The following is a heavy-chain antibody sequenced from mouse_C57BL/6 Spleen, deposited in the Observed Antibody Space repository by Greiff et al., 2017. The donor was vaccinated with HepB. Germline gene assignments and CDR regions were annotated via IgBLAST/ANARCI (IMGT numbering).Heavy chain of an antibody. CDR1: GYTFTSYW. CDR2: IDPSDSYT. J-gene: IGHJ3*01. D-gene: IGHD4-1*01. CDR3: ARGQANWGGWFAY. Sequence: QVQLKQPGAELVMPGASVKLSCKASGYTFTSYWMHWVKQRPGQGLEWIGEIDPSDSYTNYNQKFKGKSTLTVDKSSSTAYMQLSSLTSEDSAVYYCARGQANWGGWFAYWGQGTLVTVSA. V-gene: IGHV1-69*01.